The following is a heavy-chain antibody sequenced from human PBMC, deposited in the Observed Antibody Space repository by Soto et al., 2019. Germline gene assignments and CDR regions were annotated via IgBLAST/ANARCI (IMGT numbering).Heavy chain of an antibody. V-gene: IGHV4-4*02. J-gene: IGHJ4*02. CDR1: GSSISSSNW. CDR2: INHRGCT. Sequence: SETLSLTWAVLGSSISSSNWWSWVRQPTGKGLERIWGINHRGCTNYNPSPKSRVTLSVDKSKNQFSLKLSPVTAADTAMYYCARRDPGRATLPYWGQGTKVTVSS. CDR3: ARRDPGRATLPY. D-gene: IGHD6-13*01.